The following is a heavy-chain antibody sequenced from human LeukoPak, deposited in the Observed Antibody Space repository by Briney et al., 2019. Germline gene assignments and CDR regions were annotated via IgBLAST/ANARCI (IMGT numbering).Heavy chain of an antibody. CDR3: SSAALHDTDYYDSSSYYYFDN. J-gene: IGHJ4*02. Sequence: ASVKVSCKASGYTFTSYGISWVRQAPGQGLEWMGWISAYNGNTNYAQKLQGRVTMTTDTSTSTAYMELRSLRSDETAGYCCSSAALHDTDYYDSSSYYYFDNWGQGTLVTVSS. V-gene: IGHV1-18*01. CDR2: ISAYNGNT. CDR1: GYTFTSYG. D-gene: IGHD3-22*01.